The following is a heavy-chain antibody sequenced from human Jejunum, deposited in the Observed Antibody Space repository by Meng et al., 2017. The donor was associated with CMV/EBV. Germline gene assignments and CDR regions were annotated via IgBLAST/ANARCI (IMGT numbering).Heavy chain of an antibody. Sequence: SGFTFSSYSMKWVRQAPGKGLEWVSSISSSSSYIYYADSVKGRFTISRDNAKNSLYLQMNSLRVEDTAVYYCARQKCGGDCDMDVWGQGTTVTVSS. CDR2: ISSSSSYI. CDR1: GFTFSSYS. CDR3: ARQKCGGDCDMDV. J-gene: IGHJ6*02. V-gene: IGHV3-21*01. D-gene: IGHD2-21*01.